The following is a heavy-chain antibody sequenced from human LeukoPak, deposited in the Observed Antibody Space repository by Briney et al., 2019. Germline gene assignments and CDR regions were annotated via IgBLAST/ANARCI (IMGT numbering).Heavy chain of an antibody. CDR1: GGSITSYY. Sequence: SETLSLTCTVSGGSITSYYWNWIRQPPGKGLEWMGYMHYGGTTNYNPSLKSRVTISVDTSKMQISLKLSSVTAADTAVYYCARDPPNYYGSGNYYFDYWGQGTLVTVSS. CDR2: MHYGGTT. V-gene: IGHV4-59*01. D-gene: IGHD3-10*01. CDR3: ARDPPNYYGSGNYYFDY. J-gene: IGHJ4*02.